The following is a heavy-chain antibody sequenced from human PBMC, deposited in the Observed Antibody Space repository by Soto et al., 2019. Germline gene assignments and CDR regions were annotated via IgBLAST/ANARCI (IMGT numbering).Heavy chain of an antibody. CDR2: IWYDGSNK. CDR3: ARAPPIQLVYYYGMDV. D-gene: IGHD5-18*01. J-gene: IGHJ6*02. Sequence: GSLRLSCAASGFTFSSYGMHWVRQAPGKGLEWVAVIWYDGSNKYYADSVKGRFTISRDNSKNTLYLQMNSLRAEDTAVYYCARAPPIQLVYYYGMDVWGQGTTVTVSS. CDR1: GFTFSSYG. V-gene: IGHV3-33*01.